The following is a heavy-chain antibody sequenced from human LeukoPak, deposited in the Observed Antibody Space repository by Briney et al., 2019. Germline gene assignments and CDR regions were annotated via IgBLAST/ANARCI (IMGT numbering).Heavy chain of an antibody. D-gene: IGHD6-19*01. Sequence: GGSLRLSCAASGFTFSNSAMSWVRQAPGRGLEWVSTLSGSGITTYYADSVKGWFTISRDNSKNTLYLQMNSLRAEDTAVYYCAKGIYSSGWSYFDYWGHGTLVTVSS. CDR2: LSGSGITT. V-gene: IGHV3-23*01. CDR1: GFTFSNSA. J-gene: IGHJ4*01. CDR3: AKGIYSSGWSYFDY.